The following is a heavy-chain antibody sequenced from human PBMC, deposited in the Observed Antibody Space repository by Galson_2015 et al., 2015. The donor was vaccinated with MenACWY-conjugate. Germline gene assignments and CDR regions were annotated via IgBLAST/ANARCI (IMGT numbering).Heavy chain of an antibody. CDR3: ARDRSNDDYWSGFPGYYFDH. CDR1: GGSITTSRYH. V-gene: IGHV4-39*07. Sequence: SETLSLTCTVSGGSITTSRYHWAWIRQTPGKGLEWIGTVSYSGKAYYNPSFKRRVSISIDTSKSQFSLRIISMTAADTAVYYCARDRSNDDYWSGFPGYYFDHWGQGNLATVSS. D-gene: IGHD3-3*01. CDR2: VSYSGKA. J-gene: IGHJ4*02.